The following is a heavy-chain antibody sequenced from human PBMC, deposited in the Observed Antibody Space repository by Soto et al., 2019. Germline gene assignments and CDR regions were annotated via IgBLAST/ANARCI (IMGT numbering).Heavy chain of an antibody. V-gene: IGHV3-66*01. J-gene: IGHJ3*01. CDR3: ARDQLYYNDISGRPLNAFDV. Sequence: PGGSLRLSCIGSGFTVSTSYMSWVRQAPGKGLEWVSFLHSSSTKYYADSVKGRFTISRDNAKNSLYLQMNSLRAEDTAVYYCARDQLYYNDISGRPLNAFDVWGQGTMVTVS. D-gene: IGHD3-22*01. CDR1: GFTVSTSY. CDR2: LHSSSTK.